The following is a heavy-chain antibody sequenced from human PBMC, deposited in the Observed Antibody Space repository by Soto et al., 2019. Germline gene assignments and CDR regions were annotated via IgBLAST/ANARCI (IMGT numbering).Heavy chain of an antibody. Sequence: GGPLRLSCAAPGFTFISYAMQWVRQAPGKGPEWVTVISYGGSNTYYADSVKGRFTISRDNSKNTLYLQMNSLSAEDTAVYYCATDQIGYYGCEEPSYYFDYWGQGTLVDDSS. CDR3: ATDQIGYYGCEEPSYYFDY. V-gene: IGHV3-30-3*01. D-gene: IGHD3-10*01. J-gene: IGHJ4*02. CDR2: ISYGGSNT. CDR1: GFTFISYA.